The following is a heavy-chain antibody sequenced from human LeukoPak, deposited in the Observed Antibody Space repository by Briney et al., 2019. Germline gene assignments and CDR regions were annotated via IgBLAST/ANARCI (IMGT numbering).Heavy chain of an antibody. V-gene: IGHV2-70*01. Sequence: PPXKXLXXXAXIDWDDDKYYSTSLKTRLTISKDTSKNQVVLTMTNMDPVDTATYYCAREYYYDSSGYYNFDYWGQGTLVTVSS. D-gene: IGHD3-22*01. CDR3: AREYYYDSSGYYNFDY. CDR2: IDWDDDK. J-gene: IGHJ4*02.